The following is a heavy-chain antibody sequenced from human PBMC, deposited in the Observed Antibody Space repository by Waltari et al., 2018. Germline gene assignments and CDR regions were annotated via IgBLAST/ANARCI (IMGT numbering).Heavy chain of an antibody. Sequence: EVQLVESGGGLVKPGGSLRLSCAASGFTFSSYSMNWVRQAPGKGLEWVSSISSSSSYIYYADSVKGRFTNARDNAKNSLYLQMNSLRAEDTAVYYCARDNSGYDFNDAFDIWGQGTMVTVSS. J-gene: IGHJ3*02. CDR3: ARDNSGYDFNDAFDI. CDR2: ISSSSSYI. D-gene: IGHD5-12*01. CDR1: GFTFSSYS. V-gene: IGHV3-21*01.